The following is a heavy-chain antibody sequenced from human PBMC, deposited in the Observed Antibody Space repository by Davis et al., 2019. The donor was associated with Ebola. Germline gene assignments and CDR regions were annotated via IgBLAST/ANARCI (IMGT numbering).Heavy chain of an antibody. D-gene: IGHD3-9*01. CDR1: GFTFSSYA. CDR2: ISGSGGST. J-gene: IGHJ5*02. V-gene: IGHV3-20*01. CDR3: ARVNAVTGYSRFDP. Sequence: GESLKISCAASGFTFSSYAMSWVRQAPGRGLEWVSAISGSGGSTGYADSVKGRFTISRDNAKNSLYLRMNSLRAEDTALYHCARVNAVTGYSRFDPWGQGTLVTVSS.